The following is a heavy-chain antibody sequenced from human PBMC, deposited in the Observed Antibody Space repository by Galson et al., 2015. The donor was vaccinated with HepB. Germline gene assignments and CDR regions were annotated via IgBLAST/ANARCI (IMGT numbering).Heavy chain of an antibody. J-gene: IGHJ5*02. V-gene: IGHV1-18*04. CDR3: ARAITMIVVVITSDNWFDP. CDR2: ISAYNGNT. D-gene: IGHD3-22*01. Sequence: SCKASGYTFTSYGISWVRQAPGQGLEWMGWISAYNGNTNYAQKLQGRVTMTTDTSTSTAYMELRSLRSDDTAVYYCARAITMIVVVITSDNWFDPWGQGTLVTVSS. CDR1: GYTFTSYG.